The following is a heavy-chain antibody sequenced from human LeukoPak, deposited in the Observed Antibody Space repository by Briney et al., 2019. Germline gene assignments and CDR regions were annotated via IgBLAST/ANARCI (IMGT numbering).Heavy chain of an antibody. Sequence: PPETLSLTCAVYGGSYSGYYWSWIRQPPGKGLEWIGEINHSGSTNYNPSLKSRVTISVDTSKNQFSLKLSSVTAADTAVYYCARGPVGKLIITGTTDHYYYGMDVWGQGTTVTVSS. J-gene: IGHJ6*02. V-gene: IGHV4-34*01. CDR3: ARGPVGKLIITGTTDHYYYGMDV. CDR2: INHSGST. CDR1: GGSYSGYY. D-gene: IGHD1-7*01.